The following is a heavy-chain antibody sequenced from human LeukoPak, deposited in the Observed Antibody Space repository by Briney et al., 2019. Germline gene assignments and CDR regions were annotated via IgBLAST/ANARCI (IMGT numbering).Heavy chain of an antibody. CDR3: ARVSSGSYYFDY. V-gene: IGHV3-23*01. Sequence: GGSLRLSCAASRSTFSNFGMRWVRQAPGKGREWVSTISGSAYSTYYADSVKGRFTISRDNAKNSPYLQLNSLRAEDTAVYYCARVSSGSYYFDYWGQGTLVTVTS. D-gene: IGHD1-26*01. J-gene: IGHJ4*02. CDR2: ISGSAYST. CDR1: RSTFSNFG.